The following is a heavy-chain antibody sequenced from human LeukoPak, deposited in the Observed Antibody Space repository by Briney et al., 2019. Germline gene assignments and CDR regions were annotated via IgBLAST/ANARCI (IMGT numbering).Heavy chain of an antibody. Sequence: GASVKVSCKASGYTFIGHYIHWVRQAPGQGLEWMGWMNPDSGGTNYAQKFQDRGTMNRDTSITTAYMELSRLTSDDTAIYYCARIMEYYDFTPRGFDIWGQGTMVAVSS. CDR2: MNPDSGGT. CDR3: ARIMEYYDFTPRGFDI. D-gene: IGHD3/OR15-3a*01. CDR1: GYTFIGHY. J-gene: IGHJ3*02. V-gene: IGHV1-2*02.